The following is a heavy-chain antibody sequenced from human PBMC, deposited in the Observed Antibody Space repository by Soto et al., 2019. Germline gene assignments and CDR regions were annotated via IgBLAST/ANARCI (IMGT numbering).Heavy chain of an antibody. CDR2: IIPKFKLA. D-gene: IGHD1-26*01. CDR1: GGTFSSTA. Sequence: QVQLVQSGADVKKPGSSVKVSCKASGGTFSSTALSWVRQAPGQGLEWMGGIIPKFKLANYAQRFQGRATFTADESTSTAYIVLSIRRSTDTAVYYCATWEVTAFYLDYWGKGTLVTV. J-gene: IGHJ4*02. V-gene: IGHV1-69*12. CDR3: ATWEVTAFYLDY.